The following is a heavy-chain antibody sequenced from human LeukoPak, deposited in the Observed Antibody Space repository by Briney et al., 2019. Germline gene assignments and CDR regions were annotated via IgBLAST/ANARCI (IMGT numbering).Heavy chain of an antibody. V-gene: IGHV3-23*01. J-gene: IGHJ4*02. CDR2: IHGSGDNT. Sequence: GETLRLSCAASGFTFSNYALSWVRQAPGKGLEWVSGIHGSGDNTYYADSVKGRFTISRENSKNRLYLQMNSLRAEDTAVYYCARAEGYGGELDSWGQGTLVTVSS. CDR3: ARAEGYGGELDS. D-gene: IGHD4-23*01. CDR1: GFTFSNYA.